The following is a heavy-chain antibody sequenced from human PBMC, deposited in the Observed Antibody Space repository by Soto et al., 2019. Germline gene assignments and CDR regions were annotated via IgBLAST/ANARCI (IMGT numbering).Heavy chain of an antibody. Sequence: QVQLVESGGGVVQPGRSLRLSCAASGFTFSYHALNWVRQAPGKGLEWVAVISYDGDNKYIAESVKGRFTISRDNSKNTVSLQMNRLRDEDTAMYFCARGTTTSAFSAMDVWGQGTTVTVSS. D-gene: IGHD1-1*01. CDR1: GFTFSYHA. CDR2: ISYDGDNK. CDR3: ARGTTTSAFSAMDV. J-gene: IGHJ6*02. V-gene: IGHV3-30-3*01.